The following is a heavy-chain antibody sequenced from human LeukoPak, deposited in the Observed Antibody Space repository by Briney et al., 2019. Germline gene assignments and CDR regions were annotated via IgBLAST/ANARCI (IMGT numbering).Heavy chain of an antibody. CDR3: ARVRIRTAVSDYFDY. D-gene: IGHD6-13*01. J-gene: IGHJ4*02. V-gene: IGHV3-7*04. CDR2: TKHDGSEK. Sequence: GGSLRLSCAASGFTFSSYWMSWVRQAPGKGLESVANTKHDGSEKYYVDSVKGRFTISRDNAKDALYLQMNTLRAEETAVYYCARVRIRTAVSDYFDYWGQGALVTVSS. CDR1: GFTFSSYW.